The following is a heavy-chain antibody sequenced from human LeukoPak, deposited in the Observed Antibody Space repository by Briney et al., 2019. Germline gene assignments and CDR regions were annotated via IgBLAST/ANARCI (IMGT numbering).Heavy chain of an antibody. V-gene: IGHV4-34*01. J-gene: IGHJ4*02. CDR1: GRSFRGYY. CDR2: INHSGSP. Sequence: PSEPLSLPCAVYGRSFRGYYWRWIPQPPGEGLEWLGEINHSGSPNQHPSLKSPVTQSVDPSKKQFSLKKRSVTAADPALHYCARCLSVHDDGGFDHKCYLDYWGQGTLVTVSS. D-gene: IGHD4-23*01. CDR3: ARCLSVHDDGGFDHKCYLDY.